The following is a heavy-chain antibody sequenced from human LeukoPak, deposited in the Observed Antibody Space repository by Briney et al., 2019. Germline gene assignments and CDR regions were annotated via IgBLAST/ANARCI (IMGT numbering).Heavy chain of an antibody. CDR2: ISSSSSYI. CDR3: ARARHHPLSSSWYPDY. J-gene: IGHJ4*02. Sequence: PGGSLRLSCAASGFTFSSYSMNWVRQAPGKGLEWVSSISSSSSYIYYADSVKGRFTISRDNAKNSLYLQMNSLRAEDTAVYYCARARHHPLSSSWYPDYWGQGTLVTVSS. CDR1: GFTFSSYS. V-gene: IGHV3-21*01. D-gene: IGHD6-13*01.